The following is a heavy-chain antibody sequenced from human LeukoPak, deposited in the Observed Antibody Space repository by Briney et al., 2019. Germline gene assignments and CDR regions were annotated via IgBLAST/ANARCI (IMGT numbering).Heavy chain of an antibody. CDR1: GFTFSSYG. D-gene: IGHD5-12*01. Sequence: GRSLRLSCAASGFTFSSYGMHWVRQAPGKGLEWVAVIWYDGSNKYYADSVKGRFTISRDNSKNTLYLQMNSLRAEDTAVYYCAREDLVATSPYYYYYGMDVWGQGTTVTVSS. CDR3: AREDLVATSPYYYYYGMDV. V-gene: IGHV3-33*01. CDR2: IWYDGSNK. J-gene: IGHJ6*02.